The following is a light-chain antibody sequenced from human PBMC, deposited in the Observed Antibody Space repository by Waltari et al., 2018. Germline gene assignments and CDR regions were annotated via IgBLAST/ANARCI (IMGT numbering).Light chain of an antibody. CDR3: CSYAGSSTFVV. CDR1: SSDVGSYNL. Sequence: QSALTQHASVSGSPGQSITIPCTGTSSDVGSYNLVSWYEQHPGKAPKFMIYEVSKRPSGVSNRFSGSKSGNTASLTISGLQAEDEADYYCCSYAGSSTFVVFGGGTKLTVL. CDR2: EVS. V-gene: IGLV2-23*02. J-gene: IGLJ2*01.